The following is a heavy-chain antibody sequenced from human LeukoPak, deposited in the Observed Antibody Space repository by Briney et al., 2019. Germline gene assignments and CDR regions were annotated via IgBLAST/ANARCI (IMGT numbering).Heavy chain of an antibody. CDR1: GFTFSNYG. Sequence: GGSLRLSCAASGFTFSNYGMQWVRQAPGKGLEWVAFIRYDGSIKHYADSVKGRFTISRDNSKNTLYLQMNSLRAEDTAVYYCARRAGAYSHPYDYWGQGTLVTVSS. CDR3: ARRAGAYSHPYDY. CDR2: IRYDGSIK. V-gene: IGHV3-30*02. D-gene: IGHD4/OR15-4a*01. J-gene: IGHJ4*02.